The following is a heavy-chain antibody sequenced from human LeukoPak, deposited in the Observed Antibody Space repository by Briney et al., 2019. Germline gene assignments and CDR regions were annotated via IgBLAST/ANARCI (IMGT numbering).Heavy chain of an antibody. J-gene: IGHJ5*02. D-gene: IGHD2-21*02. V-gene: IGHV4-39*01. CDR1: GGSISSSSHY. CDR2: IYYSGST. CDR3: ARHPLVVTKNWFDP. Sequence: SETLSLTCTVSGGSISSSSHYWGWIRQPPGKGLEWIGSIYYSGSTYYNPSLKSRVTISVDTSKNQFSLKLSSVTAADTAVYYCARHPLVVTKNWFDPWGQGTLVTVSS.